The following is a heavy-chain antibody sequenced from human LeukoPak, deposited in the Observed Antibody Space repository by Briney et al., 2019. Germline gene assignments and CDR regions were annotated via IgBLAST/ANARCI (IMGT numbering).Heavy chain of an antibody. Sequence: PGGSLRLSCAASGFTFSNAWMSWVRQAPGKGLEWVSSISSSSSYIYYADSVKGRFTISRDNAKNSLYLQMSSLRAEDTAVYYCATESVELATIPLGYWGQGTLVTVSS. D-gene: IGHD5-24*01. V-gene: IGHV3-21*01. CDR1: GFTFSNAW. J-gene: IGHJ4*02. CDR3: ATESVELATIPLGY. CDR2: ISSSSSYI.